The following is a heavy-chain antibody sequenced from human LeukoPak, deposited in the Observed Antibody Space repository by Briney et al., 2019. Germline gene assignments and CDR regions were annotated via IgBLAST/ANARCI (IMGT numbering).Heavy chain of an antibody. J-gene: IGHJ4*02. D-gene: IGHD1-14*01. CDR1: GGSISSGSYY. CDR2: IYTSGST. V-gene: IGHV4-61*02. Sequence: PSRTLSLTCTVSGGSISSGSYYWSWIRQPAGKGLEWIGRIYTSGSTNYNPSLKSRVTISVDTSKNQFSLKLSSVTAADTAVYYCARGDGETGDYFDYWGQGTLVTVSS. CDR3: ARGDGETGDYFDY.